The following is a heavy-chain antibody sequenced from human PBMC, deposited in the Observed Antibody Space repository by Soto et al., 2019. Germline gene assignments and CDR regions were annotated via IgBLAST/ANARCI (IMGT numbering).Heavy chain of an antibody. Sequence: QVQLVQSGAEVKNRGSSVKVSCKASGDTFSRSTISWVRQAPGQRLEWMGRIIPVLGVENHAQNFQGRVKVTADKSTSTAYLELSSLKSEDTAIYYCASSTAGVYVFHAWGQGTLVTVSS. D-gene: IGHD2-8*01. CDR2: IIPVLGVE. CDR3: ASSTAGVYVFHA. J-gene: IGHJ5*02. V-gene: IGHV1-69*02. CDR1: GDTFSRST.